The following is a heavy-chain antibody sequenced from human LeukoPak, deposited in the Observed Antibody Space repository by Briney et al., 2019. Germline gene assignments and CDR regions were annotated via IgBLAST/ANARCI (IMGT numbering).Heavy chain of an antibody. CDR1: GGSFSGYY. V-gene: IGHV4-34*01. CDR2: INHSGST. CDR3: ARKHRWSYYFDY. D-gene: IGHD4-23*01. Sequence: PSETLSLTCAVYGGSFSGYYWSWIRQPPGKGLEWIGEINHSGSTNYNPSLKSRVTISVDTSKNQFSLKLSSVTAADTAVYYCARKHRWSYYFDYWGQGTLVTVSS. J-gene: IGHJ4*02.